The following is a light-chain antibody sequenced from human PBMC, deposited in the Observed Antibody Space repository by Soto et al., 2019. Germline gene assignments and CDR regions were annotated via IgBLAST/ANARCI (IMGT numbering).Light chain of an antibody. Sequence: EIVMTQSPATLSVSPGERATLSCRASQSVSSNLAWYQKKPGQAPRLRIYGASTRATGIPARFRGSGSGTEFTLTISSLQSEDFAVYYCQQHNNWPRTFGQGNKVEL. J-gene: IGKJ1*01. CDR2: GAS. V-gene: IGKV3-15*01. CDR3: QQHNNWPRT. CDR1: QSVSSN.